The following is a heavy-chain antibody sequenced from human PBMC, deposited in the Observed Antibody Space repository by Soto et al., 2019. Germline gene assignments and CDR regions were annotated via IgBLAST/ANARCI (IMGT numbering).Heavy chain of an antibody. V-gene: IGHV1-2*04. J-gene: IGHJ6*03. CDR2: INPNSGGT. CDR3: ARDRRYSGYDPEEDYYYYMDV. Sequence: ASVKVSCKASGYTFTGYYMHWVRRAPGQGLEWMGWINPNSGGTNYAQKFQGWVTMTRDTSISTAYMELSRLRSDDTAVYYCARDRRYSGYDPEEDYYYYMDVWGKGTTVTVSS. D-gene: IGHD5-12*01. CDR1: GYTFTGYY.